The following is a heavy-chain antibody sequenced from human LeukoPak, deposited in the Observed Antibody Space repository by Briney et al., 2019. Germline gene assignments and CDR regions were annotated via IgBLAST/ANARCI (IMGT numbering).Heavy chain of an antibody. CDR2: INSDGGST. D-gene: IGHD6-13*01. J-gene: IGHJ4*02. Sequence: GGSLRLSCAASGFTFSYYWMHWVRQAPGKGLVWVSRINSDGGSTTYVDSVRGRFTISRDNAKNTLYLQMNSVRVGDTAVYYCARGYSSSWTYGDWWGQGTLVTVSS. CDR3: ARGYSSSWTYGDW. CDR1: GFTFSYYW. V-gene: IGHV3-74*01.